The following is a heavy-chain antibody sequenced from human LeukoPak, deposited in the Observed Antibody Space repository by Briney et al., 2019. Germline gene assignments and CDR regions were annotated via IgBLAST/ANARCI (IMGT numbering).Heavy chain of an antibody. D-gene: IGHD2-2*02. V-gene: IGHV1-2*02. CDR3: AKANHSSSTSCYRDGWFDP. Sequence: GASVTVSCKASGYTFTGYYMHWVRQAPGQGLECMGWINPNSGGTNYAQKFQGRGTMTRDTSIITGYMELSRLRSDDTAVYYCAKANHSSSTSCYRDGWFDPWGQGTLVTVSS. CDR2: INPNSGGT. J-gene: IGHJ5*02. CDR1: GYTFTGYY.